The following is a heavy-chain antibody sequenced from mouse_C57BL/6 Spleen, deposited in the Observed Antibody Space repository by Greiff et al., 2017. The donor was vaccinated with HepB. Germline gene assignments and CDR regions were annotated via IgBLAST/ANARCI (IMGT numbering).Heavy chain of an antibody. J-gene: IGHJ1*03. CDR3: ARSRDYYGSSYFDV. Sequence: VQLQQSGAELVRPGTSVKVSCKASGYAFTNYLIEWVKQRPGQGLEWIGVINPGSGGTNYNEKFKGKATLTADKSSSTAYMQLSSLTSEDSAVYFCARSRDYYGSSYFDVWGTGTTVTFSS. D-gene: IGHD1-1*01. CDR1: GYAFTNYL. V-gene: IGHV1-54*01. CDR2: INPGSGGT.